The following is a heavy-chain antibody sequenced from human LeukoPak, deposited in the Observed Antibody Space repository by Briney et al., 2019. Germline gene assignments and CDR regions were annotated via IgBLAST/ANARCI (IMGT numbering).Heavy chain of an antibody. CDR2: ISGSGSST. CDR3: TRALSSDNWFASH. Sequence: GGSLRLSCAASGFTFSSYAMSWVRLAPGKGLECVSGISGSGSSTYYADSVKGRFTISRDNAENSLHLQMDSLRAEDTAVYYCTRALSSDNWFASHWGQGTLVTVSS. V-gene: IGHV3-23*01. J-gene: IGHJ4*02. D-gene: IGHD1-1*01. CDR1: GFTFSSYA.